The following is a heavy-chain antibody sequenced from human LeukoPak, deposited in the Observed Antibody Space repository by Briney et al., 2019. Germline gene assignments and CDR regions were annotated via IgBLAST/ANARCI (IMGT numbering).Heavy chain of an antibody. J-gene: IGHJ4*02. V-gene: IGHV3-30-3*01. CDR3: ARVQGGNKQRKAGYYFDY. CDR1: GFTFSSYA. CDR2: ISYGGSNK. Sequence: PGGSLRLSCAASGFTFSSYAMHWVRQAPGKGLEWVAVISYGGSNKYYADSVKGRFTISRDNSKNTLYLQMNSLRAEDTAVYYCARVQGGNKQRKAGYYFDYWGQGTLVTVSS. D-gene: IGHD6-25*01.